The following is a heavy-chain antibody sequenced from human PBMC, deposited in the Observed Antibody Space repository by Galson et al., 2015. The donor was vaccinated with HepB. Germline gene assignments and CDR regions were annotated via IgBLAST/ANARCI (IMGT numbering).Heavy chain of an antibody. J-gene: IGHJ5*02. CDR1: GYTFTGYY. Sequence: SVKVSCKASGYTFTGYYMHWVRQAPGQGLEWMGWINPNSGGTNYAQKFQGRVTMTRDTSISTAYMELSRLRSDDTAVYYCARDRGDCSGGSCYVWFDPWGQGTLVTVSS. CDR2: INPNSGGT. CDR3: ARDRGDCSGGSCYVWFDP. V-gene: IGHV1-2*02. D-gene: IGHD2-15*01.